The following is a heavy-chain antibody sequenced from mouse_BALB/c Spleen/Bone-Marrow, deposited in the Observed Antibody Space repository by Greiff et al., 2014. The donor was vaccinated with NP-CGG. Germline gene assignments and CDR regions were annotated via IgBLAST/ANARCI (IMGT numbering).Heavy chain of an antibody. Sequence: EVMLVESGGGLVQPGGSLRLSCATSGFTFTDYYMSWVRQPPGKALEWLGFIRNKANGYTTESSASVKGRFTISRDNSQSILYLQMNTLRAEDSATYYCARDKNYGSYWYFDVWGAGTTVTVSS. CDR2: IRNKANGYTT. CDR1: GFTFTDYY. V-gene: IGHV7-3*02. J-gene: IGHJ1*01. D-gene: IGHD2-1*01. CDR3: ARDKNYGSYWYFDV.